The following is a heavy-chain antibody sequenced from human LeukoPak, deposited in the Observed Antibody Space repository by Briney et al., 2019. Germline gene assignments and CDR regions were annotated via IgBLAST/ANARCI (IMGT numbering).Heavy chain of an antibody. Sequence: SETLSLTRAVSGGSFSGYYWYWIRQPPGKGLEWIGVINHGESTNYNPSLKSRATLSVDTSKNQFSLKLTSVTAADTAVYYCARGRTYYYDTSGYYPSIYYGMDVWGQETTVIVSS. D-gene: IGHD3-22*01. J-gene: IGHJ6*02. V-gene: IGHV4-34*01. CDR3: ARGRTYYYDTSGYYPSIYYGMDV. CDR2: INHGEST. CDR1: GGSFSGYY.